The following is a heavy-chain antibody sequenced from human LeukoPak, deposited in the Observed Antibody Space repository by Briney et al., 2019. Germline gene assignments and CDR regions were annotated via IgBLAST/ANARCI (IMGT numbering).Heavy chain of an antibody. Sequence: GGSLRLSCAASGFTVSSNYMSWVRQAPGKGLEWVSVIYSGGSTYYADSVKGRFTISRDNSKNTLYLQMNSLRAEDTAVYYCARLVNWSGYYDHFDYWGQGSLVTVSS. J-gene: IGHJ4*02. CDR3: ARLVNWSGYYDHFDY. V-gene: IGHV3-53*01. CDR1: GFTVSSNY. CDR2: IYSGGST. D-gene: IGHD3-3*01.